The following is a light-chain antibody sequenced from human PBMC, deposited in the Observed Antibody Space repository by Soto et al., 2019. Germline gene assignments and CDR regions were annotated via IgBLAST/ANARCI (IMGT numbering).Light chain of an antibody. Sequence: EIVLTQSPATLSLSPGDRATLSCGASQSVSNYLAWYQQKPGQAPRLLIYETSNRASGIPARFSGSGSGTDFTLTISSLEPEDFAVYYCQQRSYWLSFGGGTKVEIK. V-gene: IGKV3-11*01. CDR2: ETS. CDR1: QSVSNY. CDR3: QQRSYWLS. J-gene: IGKJ4*01.